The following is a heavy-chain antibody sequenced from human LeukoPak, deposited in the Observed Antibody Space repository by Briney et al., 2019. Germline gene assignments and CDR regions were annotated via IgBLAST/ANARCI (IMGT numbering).Heavy chain of an antibody. CDR2: ISGSGGST. V-gene: IGHV3-23*01. Sequence: GGSLRLSCAASGFTFSSYAMSWVRQAPGKGLEWVSAISGSGGSTYYADSVKGRLTISRDNSKNTLYLQMNSLRAEDTAVYYCAHREYHDSSGYYKHYYFDYWGQGTLVTVSS. CDR3: AHREYHDSSGYYKHYYFDY. D-gene: IGHD3-22*01. CDR1: GFTFSSYA. J-gene: IGHJ4*02.